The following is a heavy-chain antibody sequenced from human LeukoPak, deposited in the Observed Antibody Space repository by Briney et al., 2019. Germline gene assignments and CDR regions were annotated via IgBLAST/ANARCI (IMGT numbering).Heavy chain of an antibody. CDR3: AKDSYGDYSHFDY. V-gene: IGHV3-30*02. Sequence: GGSPRLSCAASGFTFSSYGMHWVRQAPGKGLEWLAFIRYDGSNKYYADSVKGRFTISRDNSKNTLYLQMNSLRAEDTAVYYCAKDSYGDYSHFDYWGQGTLVTVSS. CDR2: IRYDGSNK. D-gene: IGHD4-17*01. CDR1: GFTFSSYG. J-gene: IGHJ4*02.